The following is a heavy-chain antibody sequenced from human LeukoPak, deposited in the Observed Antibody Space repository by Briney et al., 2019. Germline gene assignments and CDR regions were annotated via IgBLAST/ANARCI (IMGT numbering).Heavy chain of an antibody. CDR2: INAGNGNT. CDR3: ARGPRAAADDY. D-gene: IGHD6-13*01. J-gene: IGHJ4*02. V-gene: IGHV1-3*01. Sequence: ASVKVSCMASGYTFINFAINWGRQAPGQRPEWLGWINAGNGNTKYSQKFQGRLTITRDTSASTAYMELSSLTSEDTAVYYCARGPRAAADDYWGQGTLVTVSS. CDR1: GYTFINFA.